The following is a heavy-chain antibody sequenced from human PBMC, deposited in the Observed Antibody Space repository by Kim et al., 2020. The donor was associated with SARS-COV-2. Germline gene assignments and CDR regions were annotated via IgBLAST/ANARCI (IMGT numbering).Heavy chain of an antibody. D-gene: IGHD1-26*01. CDR1: GFAFSDYA. CDR3: AKSPGYWKLRDGKDV. CDR2: ISGNVGST. V-gene: IGHV3-23*01. J-gene: IGHJ6*02. Sequence: GGSLRLSCAASGFAFSDYAMNWVRQAPGKGLEWVSSISGNVGSTYYADSVKGRFTVSRDNAKNILYLQMNSLGAEYTALYYCAKSPGYWKLRDGKDVWG.